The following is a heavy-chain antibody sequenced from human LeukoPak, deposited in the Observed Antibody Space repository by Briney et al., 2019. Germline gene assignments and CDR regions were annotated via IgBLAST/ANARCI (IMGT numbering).Heavy chain of an antibody. CDR2: ISSSSSTI. J-gene: IGHJ4*02. CDR3: ARDQYVAARPPNFDY. V-gene: IGHV3-48*01. D-gene: IGHD6-6*01. CDR1: GFTFSSYS. Sequence: KPGGSLRLSCAASGFTFSSYSMNWVRQAPGKGLEWVSYISSSSSTIYYADSVKGRFTISRDNAKNSLYLQMNSLRAEDTAVYYCARDQYVAARPPNFDYWGQGTLVTVSS.